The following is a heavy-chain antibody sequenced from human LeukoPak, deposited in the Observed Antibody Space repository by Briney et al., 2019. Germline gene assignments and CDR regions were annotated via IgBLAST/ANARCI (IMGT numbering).Heavy chain of an antibody. Sequence: SETLSLTCTVSGGSISSYYWSWIRQPPGKGLEWIGSIYYSGSTYYNPSLKSRVTISVDTSKNQFSLKLSSVTAADTAVYYCARIGIFGVVTNAFDYWGQGTLVTVSS. D-gene: IGHD3-3*01. J-gene: IGHJ4*02. V-gene: IGHV4-39*07. CDR1: GGSISSYY. CDR2: IYYSGST. CDR3: ARIGIFGVVTNAFDY.